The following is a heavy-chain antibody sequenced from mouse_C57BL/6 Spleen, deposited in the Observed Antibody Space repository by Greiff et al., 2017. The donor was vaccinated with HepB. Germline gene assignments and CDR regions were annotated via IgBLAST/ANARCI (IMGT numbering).Heavy chain of an antibody. D-gene: IGHD1-1*01. Sequence: EVQRVESGGGLVKPGGSLKLSCAASGFTFSSYAMSWVRQTPEKRLEWVATISDGGSYTYYPDNVKGRFTISRDNAKNNLYLQMSHLKSEDTAMYYCARESGSSYNGYFDVWGTGTTVTVSS. J-gene: IGHJ1*03. CDR2: ISDGGSYT. CDR1: GFTFSSYA. V-gene: IGHV5-4*01. CDR3: ARESGSSYNGYFDV.